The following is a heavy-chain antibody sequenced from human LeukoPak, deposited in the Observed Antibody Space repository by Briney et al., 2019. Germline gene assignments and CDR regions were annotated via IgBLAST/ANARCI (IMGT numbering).Heavy chain of an antibody. CDR2: IYYSGTT. V-gene: IGHV4-39*01. CDR1: GGSISTSLYY. CDR3: ARLDYYDSKYYFDY. Sequence: PSETLSLTCTVSGGSISTSLYYWGWIRQPPGKGLEWIGSIYYSGTTYYNPSLRSRVTISIDTSKNQFSLKLRSVTAADTVVYYCARLDYYDSKYYFDYWGQGTLVTVSS. D-gene: IGHD3-22*01. J-gene: IGHJ4*02.